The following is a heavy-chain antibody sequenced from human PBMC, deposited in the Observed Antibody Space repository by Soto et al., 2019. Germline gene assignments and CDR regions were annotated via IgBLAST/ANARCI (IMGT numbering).Heavy chain of an antibody. J-gene: IGHJ1*01. CDR2: INAGNAYT. CDR1: GYMFTSYA. D-gene: IGHD2-2*01. CDR3: ARAGPDCIHTNCYPVQY. V-gene: IGHV1-3*01. Sequence: ASVKVSCKTSGYMFTSYAMHWVRQAPGQRLEWMGWINAGNAYTKYSQKFQGRVTITRDTSASTAYMELSSLSSEDTAVYYCARAGPDCIHTNCYPVQYWGQGTLVTVSS.